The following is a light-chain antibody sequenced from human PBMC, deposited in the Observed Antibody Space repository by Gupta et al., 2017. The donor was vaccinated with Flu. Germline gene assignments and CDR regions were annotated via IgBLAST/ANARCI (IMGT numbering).Light chain of an antibody. Sequence: QSVLTQPPSASGTPGQRVTISCSGSRYNIGSNTVNWYQQLPGTAPKRLIYSNQQRPSGVPDRFSGSKSGNYASLAISGLQSEDEADDYCEVWDDSRNVPVFGGGTKLTVL. CDR3: EVWDDSRNVPV. CDR2: SNQ. V-gene: IGLV1-44*01. CDR1: RYNIGSNT. J-gene: IGLJ3*02.